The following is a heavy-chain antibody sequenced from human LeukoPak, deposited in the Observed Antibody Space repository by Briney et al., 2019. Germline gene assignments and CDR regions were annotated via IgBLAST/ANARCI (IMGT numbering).Heavy chain of an antibody. CDR2: INPSGGST. CDR3: AGTSPSIFGVINWFDP. D-gene: IGHD3-3*01. Sequence: GASGKLSCKASGYTFTIDYMHWVRQPPGQGLEWMGIINPSGGSTSYAQKFQGRVTMTRDMSTTTVYMELRSMRSEDTAVYYCAGTSPSIFGVINWFDPWGQGTLVTVSS. V-gene: IGHV1-46*01. J-gene: IGHJ5*02. CDR1: GYTFTIDY.